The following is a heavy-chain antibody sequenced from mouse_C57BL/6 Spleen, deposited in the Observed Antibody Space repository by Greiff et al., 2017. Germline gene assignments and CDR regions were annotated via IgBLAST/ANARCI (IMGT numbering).Heavy chain of an antibody. J-gene: IGHJ2*01. CDR1: GYTFTSYW. D-gene: IGHD1-2*01. Sequence: QVQLQQSGAELVRPGSSVKLSCKASGYTFTSYWMHWVKQRPIQGLEWIGNIDPSDSETHYNQKFKDKATLTVDKSSSTAYMQLSSLTSEDSAVYYCASNYGPSLGYWGQGTTLTVSS. CDR2: IDPSDSET. CDR3: ASNYGPSLGY. V-gene: IGHV1-52*01.